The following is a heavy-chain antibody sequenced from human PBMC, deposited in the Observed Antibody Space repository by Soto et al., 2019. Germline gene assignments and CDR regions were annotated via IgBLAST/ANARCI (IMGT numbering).Heavy chain of an antibody. CDR2: IIPIFGTA. Sequence: ASVKVSCKASGGTFSSYAISWVRQAPGQGLEWMGGIIPIFGTANYAQKFQGRVTITADESTSTAYMELSSLRSEDTAVYYCARDGDYCSSTSCYPYYFDYWGQGTLVTVSS. J-gene: IGHJ4*02. D-gene: IGHD2-2*01. CDR3: ARDGDYCSSTSCYPYYFDY. CDR1: GGTFSSYA. V-gene: IGHV1-69*13.